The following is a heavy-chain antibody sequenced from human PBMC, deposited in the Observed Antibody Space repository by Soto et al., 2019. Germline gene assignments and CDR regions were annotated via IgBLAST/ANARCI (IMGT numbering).Heavy chain of an antibody. CDR2: IYYSGST. Sequence: QVQLQESGPGLVKPSQTLSLTCTVSGGSISSGGYYWSWIRQHPGKGLEWIGYIYYSGSTYYNPSLKPRVTTSVDTSKNQFSLKLSSVTAADTAVYYCARDLNLSYYFDYWGQGTLVTVSS. V-gene: IGHV4-31*03. J-gene: IGHJ4*02. CDR1: GGSISSGGYY. CDR3: ARDLNLSYYFDY.